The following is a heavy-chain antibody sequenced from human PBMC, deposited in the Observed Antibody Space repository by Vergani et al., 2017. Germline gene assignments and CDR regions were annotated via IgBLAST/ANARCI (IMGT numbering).Heavy chain of an antibody. Sequence: EVQLLESGGGLVQPGGSLRLSCAASGFTFSSYAMSWFRQAPGKGLGWVSAISGIGGRTYYADCVKGRFTISRDNSKNTLYLQMTSLRAEDTAVYYCAKGSVIYSHFEYFKHWGQGTLVTVSS. J-gene: IGHJ1*01. D-gene: IGHD2-15*01. CDR2: ISGIGGRT. CDR1: GFTFSSYA. CDR3: AKGSVIYSHFEYFKH. V-gene: IGHV3-23*01.